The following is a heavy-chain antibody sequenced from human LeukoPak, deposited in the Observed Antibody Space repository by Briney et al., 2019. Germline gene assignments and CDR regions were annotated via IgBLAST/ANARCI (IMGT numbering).Heavy chain of an antibody. D-gene: IGHD5-12*01. CDR1: GFTFNSYA. V-gene: IGHV3-30*04. Sequence: GGSLRLSCAASGFTFNSYAIHWVRQAPGKGLEWVAVISYDGSNKYYADSVKGRFTISRDNSKNTLYLQLNSLRPEDTAVYYCARDQLAYSGYDTLFNYWGQGTLVTVSS. CDR3: ARDQLAYSGYDTLFNY. CDR2: ISYDGSNK. J-gene: IGHJ4*02.